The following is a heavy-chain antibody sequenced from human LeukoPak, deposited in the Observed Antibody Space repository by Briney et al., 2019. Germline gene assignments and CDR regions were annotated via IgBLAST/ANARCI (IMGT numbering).Heavy chain of an antibody. V-gene: IGHV1-69*01. Sequence: SVKVSCKASGGTFSSYGISWVRQAPGQGLEWMGGIIPIFGTANYAQKFQGRVTITADESPSTAYMELRRLRSEDTAVYYCARDAAIYDNSAYYYLWWGQGTLVTVSS. CDR3: ARDAAIYDNSAYYYLW. J-gene: IGHJ4*02. CDR2: IIPIFGTA. D-gene: IGHD3-22*01. CDR1: GGTFSSYG.